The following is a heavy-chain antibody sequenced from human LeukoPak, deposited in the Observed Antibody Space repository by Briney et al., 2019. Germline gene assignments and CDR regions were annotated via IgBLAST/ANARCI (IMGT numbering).Heavy chain of an antibody. D-gene: IGHD1-26*01. CDR3: ARDMSVGYMDV. Sequence: ASVKVSCKASGYTFTTYNINWVRQAPGQGLEWMGWISGYNGNTNYAQKLQGRVTMTTDTSTSTAYMELRSLKSDDTAVYYCARDMSVGYMDVWGKGTTVTISS. CDR1: GYTFTTYN. CDR2: ISGYNGNT. J-gene: IGHJ6*03. V-gene: IGHV1-18*01.